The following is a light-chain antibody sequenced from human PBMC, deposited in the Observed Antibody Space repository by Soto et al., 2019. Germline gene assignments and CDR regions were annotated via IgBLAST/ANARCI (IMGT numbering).Light chain of an antibody. Sequence: DIQMTQSPSTLSASVVDRVTITCRASQSISSYLNWYQQKPGKAPKLLIYAASSLQSGVPSRFSGSGSGTDFTLTISSLQPEEFATYYCQQSYSTLWTFGQGTKADIK. J-gene: IGKJ1*01. CDR1: QSISSY. CDR2: AAS. V-gene: IGKV1-39*01. CDR3: QQSYSTLWT.